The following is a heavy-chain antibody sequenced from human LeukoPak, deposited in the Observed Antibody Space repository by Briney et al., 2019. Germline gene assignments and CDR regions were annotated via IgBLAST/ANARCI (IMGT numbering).Heavy chain of an antibody. CDR1: AYTFTSYT. Sequence: APVKVSCKASAYTFTSYTIGWVRQAPGQGLEWMGWISPYNGNTDFAQKLQGRVTMTTDTSTNTAYMELRSLRSDDTAVYYCARADTNGWEIDYWGQGTLVTVSS. V-gene: IGHV1-18*01. D-gene: IGHD6-19*01. J-gene: IGHJ4*02. CDR2: ISPYNGNT. CDR3: ARADTNGWEIDY.